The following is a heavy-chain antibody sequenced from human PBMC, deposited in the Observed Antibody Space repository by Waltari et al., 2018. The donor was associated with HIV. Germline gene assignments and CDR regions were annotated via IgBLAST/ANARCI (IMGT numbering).Heavy chain of an antibody. CDR1: GLCLRYYS. D-gene: IGHD2-21*01. Sequence: EVQVVESGGGVVQHGGALSFGCAASGLCLRYYSRNWVRQAPGKWLEWVSYISSSSTTIYYADSVKGRFTISRDNAKNLLYLQMNSLSAEDTAVYYCARDKAVIQPDAFDIWGQGTMVTVSS. CDR2: ISSSSTTI. V-gene: IGHV3-48*04. CDR3: ARDKAVIQPDAFDI. J-gene: IGHJ3*02.